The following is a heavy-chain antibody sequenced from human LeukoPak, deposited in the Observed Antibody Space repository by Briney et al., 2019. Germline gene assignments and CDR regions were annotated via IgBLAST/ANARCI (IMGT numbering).Heavy chain of an antibody. J-gene: IGHJ4*02. V-gene: IGHV3-53*01. CDR1: GFTVSSNY. Sequence: GGSLRLSCAASGFTVSSNYMTWVRQAPGKGLEWVSVIYSGGSTYYADSVKGRFTISRDNSKNTLYLQMNSLRAEDTAVYYCASGGYFDWLTLDYWGQGTLVTVSS. CDR3: ASGGYFDWLTLDY. CDR2: IYSGGST. D-gene: IGHD3-9*01.